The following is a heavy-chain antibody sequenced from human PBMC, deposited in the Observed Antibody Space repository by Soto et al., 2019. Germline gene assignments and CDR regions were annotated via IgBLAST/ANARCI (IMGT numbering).Heavy chain of an antibody. CDR2: IWYDGSNK. V-gene: IGHV3-33*01. CDR3: AGGRMVRGVIGYWFDP. Sequence: GGSLRLSCAASGFTFSSYGMHWVRQAPGKGLEWVAVIWYDGSNKYYADSVKGRFTISRDNSKNTLYLQMNSLRAEDTAGYYCAGGRMVRGVIGYWFDPWGQGTLVTVSS. CDR1: GFTFSSYG. D-gene: IGHD3-10*01. J-gene: IGHJ5*02.